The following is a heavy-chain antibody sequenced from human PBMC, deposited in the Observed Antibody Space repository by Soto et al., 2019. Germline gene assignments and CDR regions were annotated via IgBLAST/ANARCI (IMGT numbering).Heavy chain of an antibody. Sequence: AESLKSSCKGSGYTFTGNWIAWVRQTPGKGLEWMGVIYPGDSDTRYSPSFQGQVTISVDESISTAYLQWSSLKASDTAVYYCARHRVIATTFAHFDYWGQGTLVTVSS. D-gene: IGHD1-7*01. J-gene: IGHJ4*02. V-gene: IGHV5-51*01. CDR3: ARHRVIATTFAHFDY. CDR1: GYTFTGNW. CDR2: IYPGDSDT.